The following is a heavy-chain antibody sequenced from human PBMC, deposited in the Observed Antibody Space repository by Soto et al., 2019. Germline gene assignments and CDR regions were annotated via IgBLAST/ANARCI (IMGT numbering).Heavy chain of an antibody. CDR1: GFPFGTYA. V-gene: IGHV3-23*01. CDR3: AKVGHGDIVVVPATVVYWFDS. J-gene: IGHJ5*01. D-gene: IGHD2-2*01. CDR2: ISASSINT. Sequence: GGSLRLSCAASGFPFGTYAMTWVRQAPGKGLEWVSGISASSINTYYADSVKGRFTISRDNSKNSLYLQMNSLRAEDTAVYYCAKVGHGDIVVVPATVVYWFDSWGQGTLVTVSS.